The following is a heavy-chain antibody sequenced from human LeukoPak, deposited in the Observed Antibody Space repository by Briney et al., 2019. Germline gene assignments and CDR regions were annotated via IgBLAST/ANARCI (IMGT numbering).Heavy chain of an antibody. D-gene: IGHD4/OR15-4a*01. J-gene: IGHJ4*02. CDR3: AKKGLSSFDY. Sequence: GGSLRLSCAASGFTFSRYGMSWVRQAPGKGLEWVSAISGSGGRTYYADSVKGRFTISRDNSKNTLYLQMNSLRAEDTAVYYCAKKGLSSFDYWGQGTLVTVSS. CDR2: ISGSGGRT. V-gene: IGHV3-23*01. CDR1: GFTFSRYG.